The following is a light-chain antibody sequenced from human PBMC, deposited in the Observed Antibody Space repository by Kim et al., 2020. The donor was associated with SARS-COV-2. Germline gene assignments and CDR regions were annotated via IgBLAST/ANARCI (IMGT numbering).Light chain of an antibody. V-gene: IGLV2-8*01. CDR3: SSYAGSNNLV. CDR2: EVS. J-gene: IGLJ2*01. Sequence: GQSVTISCTGTSSDVGGYNDVSWYQQHPGKAPKLMIYEVSKRPSGVPDRFSGSKSGNTASPTVSGLQAEDEADYYCSSYAGSNNLVFGGGTQLTVL. CDR1: SSDVGGYND.